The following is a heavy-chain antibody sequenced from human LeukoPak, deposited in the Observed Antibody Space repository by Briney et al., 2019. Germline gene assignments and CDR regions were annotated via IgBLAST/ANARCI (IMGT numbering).Heavy chain of an antibody. CDR2: IKQDGSEK. CDR1: GFTFSSYW. V-gene: IGHV3-7*04. CDR3: ARVPTYYDILTGYYTPYYFDY. Sequence: GGSLRLSCAASGFTFSSYWMSWVRQAPGKGLEWVANIKQDGSEKYYVDSVKGRFTISRENAKNSLYLQMNSLRAEDTAVYYCARVPTYYDILTGYYTPYYFDYWGQGTLVTVSS. J-gene: IGHJ4*02. D-gene: IGHD3-9*01.